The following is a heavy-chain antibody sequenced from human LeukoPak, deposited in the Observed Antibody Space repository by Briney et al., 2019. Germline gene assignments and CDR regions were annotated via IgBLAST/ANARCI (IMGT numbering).Heavy chain of an antibody. V-gene: IGHV3-30-3*01. CDR3: ASLKPYYGSGPGALDI. J-gene: IGHJ3*02. Sequence: GGSLRLSCAASGFTFSSYAMHWVRQAPGKGLEWVAVISYDGSNKYYADSVKGRFTISRDNSKNTLYLQMNSLRAEDTAVYYCASLKPYYGSGPGALDIWGQGTMVTVSS. CDR2: ISYDGSNK. CDR1: GFTFSSYA. D-gene: IGHD3-10*01.